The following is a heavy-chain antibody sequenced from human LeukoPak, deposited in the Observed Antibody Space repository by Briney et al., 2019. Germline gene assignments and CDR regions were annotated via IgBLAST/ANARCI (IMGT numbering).Heavy chain of an antibody. Sequence: GASVKVSCKASGYTFTTNTLHWLRQAPGERLEWMGFISVGEGKTKFSQKFQGRLSFTSDTSASTGYMELSSLTSEDTAFYYCARDGMSVTPWYYFDSWGQGTLVTVSS. D-gene: IGHD4-17*01. CDR3: ARDGMSVTPWYYFDS. CDR2: ISVGEGKT. CDR1: GYTFTTNT. V-gene: IGHV1-3*01. J-gene: IGHJ4*02.